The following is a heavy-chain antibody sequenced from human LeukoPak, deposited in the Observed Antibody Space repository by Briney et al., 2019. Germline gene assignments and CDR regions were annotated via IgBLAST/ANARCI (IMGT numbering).Heavy chain of an antibody. D-gene: IGHD1-1*01. V-gene: IGHV3-21*01. J-gene: IGHJ4*02. CDR1: GFTFSSYS. Sequence: GGSLRLSCAASGFTFSSYSMNWVRQAPGKGLEWVSSISSSSSYIYYADSVKGRFTISRDSAKNSLYLQMNSLRAEDTAVYYCARAVQLERSDYWGQGTLVTVSS. CDR2: ISSSSSYI. CDR3: ARAVQLERSDY.